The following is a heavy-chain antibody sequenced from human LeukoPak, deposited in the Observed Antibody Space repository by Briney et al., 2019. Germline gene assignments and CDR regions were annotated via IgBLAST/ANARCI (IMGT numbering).Heavy chain of an antibody. Sequence: GGSLRLSCAASGFTFSSYGMHWVRQAPGKGLEGVAVISYDGSNKYYADSVKGRFTISRDNSKNTLYLQMNSLRAEDTAVYYCAKDGPGYCSGGSCSYYFDYWGQGTLVTVSS. CDR3: AKDGPGYCSGGSCSYYFDY. D-gene: IGHD2-15*01. CDR2: ISYDGSNK. V-gene: IGHV3-30*18. CDR1: GFTFSSYG. J-gene: IGHJ4*02.